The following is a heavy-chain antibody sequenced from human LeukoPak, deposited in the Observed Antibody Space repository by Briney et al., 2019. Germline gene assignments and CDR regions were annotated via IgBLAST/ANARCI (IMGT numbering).Heavy chain of an antibody. CDR1: GFTFSSYW. Sequence: GGSLRLSCAASGFTFSSYWMHWVRQAPGKGLVWVSRINSDGSSTSYADSVKGRFTISRDNAKNSLYLQMNSLRADDTAVYYCARQTGRVAVLDWGQGTLVTVSS. CDR2: INSDGSST. CDR3: ARQTGRVAVLD. J-gene: IGHJ4*02. D-gene: IGHD6-19*01. V-gene: IGHV3-74*01.